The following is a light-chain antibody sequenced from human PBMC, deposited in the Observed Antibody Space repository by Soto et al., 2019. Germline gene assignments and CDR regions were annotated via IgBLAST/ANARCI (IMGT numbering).Light chain of an antibody. CDR3: SSYTSVSTLV. J-gene: IGLJ3*02. Sequence: QSVLTQPASVPGSPGQSITISCTGTSGDVGGSNSVSWYQHHPGKAPKLMIYDVNNRPSGVSNRFSGSKSGNTASLTISGLQPDDEADYYCSSYTSVSTLVFGGGTKVTAL. V-gene: IGLV2-14*01. CDR2: DVN. CDR1: SGDVGGSNS.